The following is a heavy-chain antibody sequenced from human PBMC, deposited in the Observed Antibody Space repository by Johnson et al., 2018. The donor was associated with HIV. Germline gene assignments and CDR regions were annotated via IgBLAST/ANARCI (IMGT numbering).Heavy chain of an antibody. CDR3: ARAGGAVRVNGFDM. CDR1: GFTLDDFG. J-gene: IGHJ3*02. D-gene: IGHD6-19*01. CDR2: INWNGGRT. Sequence: VQLVESGGGVVRPGGSLRLSCAASGFTLDDFGMGWVRQAPGKGLEWVSGINWNGGRTGYADSVKGRFTISRDNAKNSLYLQMNSLRGEDTALYYCARAGGAVRVNGFDMWGQGTMVTVSS. V-gene: IGHV3-20*04.